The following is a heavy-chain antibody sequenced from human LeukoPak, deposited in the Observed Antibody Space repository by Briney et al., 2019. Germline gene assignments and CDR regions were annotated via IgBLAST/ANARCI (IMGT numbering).Heavy chain of an antibody. CDR1: GFTFSTYF. CDR2: IASDGSHT. J-gene: IGHJ3*02. Sequence: GGSLRLSCAASGFTFSTYFMHWLRQAPGKGLEWLAVIASDGSHTFYVESVKGRFTISRDNSKNTLYLQMNSLRAEDTAVYFCARERQDTIVHSGAFDIWGQGTMVTVSS. D-gene: IGHD3-10*01. V-gene: IGHV3-30-3*01. CDR3: ARERQDTIVHSGAFDI.